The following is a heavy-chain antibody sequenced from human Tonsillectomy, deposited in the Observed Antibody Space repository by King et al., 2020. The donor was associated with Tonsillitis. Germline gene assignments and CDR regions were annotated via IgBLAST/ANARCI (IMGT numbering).Heavy chain of an antibody. CDR2: IYPGDSDT. D-gene: IGHD5-24*01. J-gene: IGHJ4*02. V-gene: IGHV5-51*03. CDR1: GYSFTSHW. CDR3: ATSGEGYSHFKVGFDY. Sequence: VQLVESGAEVKKPGESLKISCKGFGYSFTSHWIGWVRQMPGKGLEWMGIIYPGDSDTKYSPSFQGQVTISADKSVSTAYLQWSSLKASDTAMYYCATSGEGYSHFKVGFDYWGQGTLVTVSS.